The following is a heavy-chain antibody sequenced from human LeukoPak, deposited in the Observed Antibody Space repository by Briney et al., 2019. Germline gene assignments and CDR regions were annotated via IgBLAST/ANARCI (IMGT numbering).Heavy chain of an antibody. CDR1: GGTFSSYA. D-gene: IGHD6-19*01. J-gene: IGHJ4*02. CDR3: ARGRSSSGWYSYMFDY. V-gene: IGHV1-69*13. Sequence: ASVKVSCKASGGTFSSYAISWVRQAPGQGLEWMGGIIPIFGTANYAQKFQGRVTIAADESTSTAYMELSSLRSEDTAVYYGARGRSSSGWYSYMFDYWGQGTLVTVSS. CDR2: IIPIFGTA.